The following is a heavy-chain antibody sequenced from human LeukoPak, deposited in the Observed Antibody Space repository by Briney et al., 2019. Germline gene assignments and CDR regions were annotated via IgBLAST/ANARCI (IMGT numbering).Heavy chain of an antibody. Sequence: PGGSLRLSCVTSGFTFRGYWMSWFRQAPGKGLEWVGNIQPDGSGAFYVDAMRGRFTISRDNAQNSLYLQINSLRAEDTAVYYCARKDDHNTNDCWGQGTLVTVSS. J-gene: IGHJ4*02. V-gene: IGHV3-7*01. CDR3: ARKDDHNTNDC. D-gene: IGHD5-24*01. CDR2: IQPDGSGA. CDR1: GFTFRGYW.